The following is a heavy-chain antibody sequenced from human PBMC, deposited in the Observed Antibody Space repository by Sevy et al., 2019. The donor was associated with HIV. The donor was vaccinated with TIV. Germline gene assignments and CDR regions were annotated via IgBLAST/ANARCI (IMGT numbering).Heavy chain of an antibody. CDR3: ARDIVVVPAATPGNYYYYGMDV. CDR1: GFTFSDYY. Sequence: GGSLRLSCAASGFTFSDYYMSWIRQAPGKGLEWVSYISSSSSYTNYADSVKGRFTISRDNAKNSLYLQMNSLRAEDTAGYYCARDIVVVPAATPGNYYYYGMDVWGQGTTVTVSS. CDR2: ISSSSSYT. D-gene: IGHD2-2*01. V-gene: IGHV3-11*06. J-gene: IGHJ6*02.